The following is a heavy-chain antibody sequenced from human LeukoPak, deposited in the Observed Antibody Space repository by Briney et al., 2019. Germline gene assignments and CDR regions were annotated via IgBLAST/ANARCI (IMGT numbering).Heavy chain of an antibody. V-gene: IGHV3-74*01. J-gene: IGHJ4*02. CDR2: ITPDGSTT. CDR1: GFTFSSYW. D-gene: IGHD3-10*01. CDR3: TSDTFGEHDH. Sequence: GGSLRLSCAASGFTFSSYWMHWVRQAPGKGLVWVSRITPDGSTTTYADSVKGRFAITRDNAKSTLCLQMNSLRAEDTALYYCTSDTFGEHDHWGQGTLVSVSS.